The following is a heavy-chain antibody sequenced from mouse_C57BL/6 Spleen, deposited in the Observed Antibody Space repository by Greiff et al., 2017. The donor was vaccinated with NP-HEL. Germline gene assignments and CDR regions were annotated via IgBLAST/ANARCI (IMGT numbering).Heavy chain of an antibody. D-gene: IGHD1-1*01. CDR2: INPNNGGT. J-gene: IGHJ1*03. CDR1: GYTFTDYY. V-gene: IGHV1-26*01. CDR3: ARKRDYYGSSRYFDV. Sequence: EVQLQQSGPELVKPGASVKISCKASGYTFTDYYMNWVKQSHGKSLEWIGDINPNNGGTSYNQKFKGKATLTVDKSSSTAYMELRSLTSEDSAVYYCARKRDYYGSSRYFDVWGTGTTVTVSS.